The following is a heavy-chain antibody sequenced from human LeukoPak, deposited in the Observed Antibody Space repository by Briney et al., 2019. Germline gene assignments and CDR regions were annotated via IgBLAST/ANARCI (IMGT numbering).Heavy chain of an antibody. D-gene: IGHD2-15*01. Sequence: GGSLRLSCAASGFTFSSYGMSWIRQAPGKGLEWVSYISSSGSTIFYADSVKGRFTISRDNAKNSLYLQMNSLRAEDTAVYYCARSVVAATETFDYWGQGTLVTVSS. CDR1: GFTFSSYG. CDR3: ARSVVAATETFDY. J-gene: IGHJ4*02. V-gene: IGHV3-48*04. CDR2: ISSSGSTI.